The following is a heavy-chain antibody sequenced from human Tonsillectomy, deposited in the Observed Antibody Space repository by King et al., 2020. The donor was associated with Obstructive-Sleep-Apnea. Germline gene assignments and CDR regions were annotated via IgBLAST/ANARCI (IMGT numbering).Heavy chain of an antibody. CDR1: GGSISSNY. CDR3: ARHPGIYDSLCYFDF. D-gene: IGHD3-10*01. Sequence: VQLQESGPGLVKPSETLSLTCSVSGGSISSNYWSWIRQPPGKGLEWIGYINYSGSTKYNPSLKSRVTISIDTSRTQFSLRLNSLTAADTAVYYCARHPGIYDSLCYFDFWGLGTLVTLSS. J-gene: IGHJ4*02. V-gene: IGHV4-59*08. CDR2: INYSGST.